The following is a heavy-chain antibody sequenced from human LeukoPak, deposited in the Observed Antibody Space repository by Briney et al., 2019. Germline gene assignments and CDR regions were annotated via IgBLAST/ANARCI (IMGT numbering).Heavy chain of an antibody. D-gene: IGHD4-11*01. J-gene: IGHJ4*02. CDR1: GFTFSSFA. CDR3: ARLPTVTDYFDY. V-gene: IGHV3-23*01. Sequence: GGSLRLSCAASGFTFSSFAMSWVRQAPGKGLEWVSGIIGSGSSTYYADSVRGRFSISRDNSKNTVSLQMNALRTEDTAVYYCARLPTVTDYFDYWGQGTLVTVSS. CDR2: IIGSGSST.